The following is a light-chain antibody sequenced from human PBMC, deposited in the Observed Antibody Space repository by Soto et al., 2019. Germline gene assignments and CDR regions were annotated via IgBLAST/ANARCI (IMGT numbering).Light chain of an antibody. CDR2: DVS. J-gene: IGLJ1*01. CDR1: SSNDGSYNS. CDR3: SSFTSSSSYV. Sequence: QSALAQPASVSGSTGQSITISCTRTSSNDGSYNSVSWYQQYPGKAPTLMIHDVSNRPSGVSNRFSGSKSGNTASLTISVLQAEDEADYYCSSFTSSSSYVFGSGTKVTVL. V-gene: IGLV2-14*03.